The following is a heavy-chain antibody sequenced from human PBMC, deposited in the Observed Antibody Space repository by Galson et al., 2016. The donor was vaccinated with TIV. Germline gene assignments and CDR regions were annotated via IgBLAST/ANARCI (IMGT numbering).Heavy chain of an antibody. D-gene: IGHD6-19*01. CDR2: IMPILSIK. CDR1: GGTFSNYA. CDR3: ASSASSGWYVAFDY. Sequence: QSGAEVKKPGASVKVSCKASGGTFSNYAITWVRQAPGQGLEWMGGIMPILSIKNYAQKFQGRVTIIADESTSTVSMELSSLRSEDTAVYYCASSASSGWYVAFDYRVQGTLVTVSS. V-gene: IGHV1-69*10. J-gene: IGHJ4*02.